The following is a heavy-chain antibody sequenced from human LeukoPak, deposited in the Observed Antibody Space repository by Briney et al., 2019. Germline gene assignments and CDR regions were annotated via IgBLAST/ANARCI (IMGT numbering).Heavy chain of an antibody. CDR1: GGSVSSGSYY. Sequence: SETLSLTCTVPGGSVSSGSYYWSWIRQPPGKGLEWIGNIYYSGSTNYNPSLKSRVTISVDTSKNQFSLKLSSVTAADTAVYYCARVALNWFDPWGQGTLVTVSS. V-gene: IGHV4-61*01. CDR3: ARVALNWFDP. J-gene: IGHJ5*02. CDR2: IYYSGST.